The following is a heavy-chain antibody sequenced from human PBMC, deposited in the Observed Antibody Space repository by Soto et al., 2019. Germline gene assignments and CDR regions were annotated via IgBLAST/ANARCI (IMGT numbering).Heavy chain of an antibody. CDR3: ARDLSRFLEWLPRPYYYGMDV. CDR2: ISYDGSNK. V-gene: IGHV3-30-3*01. CDR1: GFTFSSYA. Sequence: GGSLRLSCAASGFTFSSYAMHWVRQAPGKGLEWVAVISYDGSNKYYADSVKGRFTISRDNSKNTLYLQMNSLRAEDTAVYYCARDLSRFLEWLPRPYYYGMDVWGQGTTVTVSS. J-gene: IGHJ6*02. D-gene: IGHD3-3*01.